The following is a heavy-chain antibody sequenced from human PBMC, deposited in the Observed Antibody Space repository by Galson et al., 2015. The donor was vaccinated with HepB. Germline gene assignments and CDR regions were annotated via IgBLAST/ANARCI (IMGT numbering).Heavy chain of an antibody. CDR3: AHSRGISSLIDY. J-gene: IGHJ4*02. Sequence: VKPTQTLTLTCTFSGFSLRTSGEGVGWIRQPPGKALEWLAVIYWDDDKRYSPSLNSRLTITKDTSKNQVVLTMTNMDPEDTATYYCAHSRGISSLIDYWGQGTLVTVSS. D-gene: IGHD3-3*02. V-gene: IGHV2-5*02. CDR1: GFSLRTSGEG. CDR2: IYWDDDK.